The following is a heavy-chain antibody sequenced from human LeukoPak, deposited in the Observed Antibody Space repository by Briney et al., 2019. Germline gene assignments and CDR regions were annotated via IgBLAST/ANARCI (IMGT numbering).Heavy chain of an antibody. CDR1: GFTFSSYA. V-gene: IGHV3-30*02. J-gene: IGHJ6*03. D-gene: IGHD1-26*01. CDR3: AKTVVGAYYYYMDV. Sequence: GGSLRLSCAASGFTFSSYAMSWVRQAPGKGLEWVAFIRYDGSNKYYADSVKGRFTISRDNSKNTLYLQMNSLRAEDTAVYYCAKTVVGAYYYYMDVWGKGTTVTISS. CDR2: IRYDGSNK.